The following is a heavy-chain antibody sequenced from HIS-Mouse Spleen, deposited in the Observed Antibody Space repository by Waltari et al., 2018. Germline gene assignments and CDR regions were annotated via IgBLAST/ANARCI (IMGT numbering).Heavy chain of an antibody. CDR1: CAPLSSSSSY. D-gene: IGHD6-13*01. V-gene: IGHV4-39*07. CDR2: IYYSGST. Sequence: QLQLQESGPGLVKPSETLSLPCPVSCAPLSSSSSYRGGLRHPPGKGLEWIGSIYYSGSTYYNPSLKSRVTISVDTSKNQFSLKLSSVTAADTAVYYCAREIPYSSSWYDWYFDLWGRGTLVTVSS. J-gene: IGHJ2*01. CDR3: AREIPYSSSWYDWYFDL.